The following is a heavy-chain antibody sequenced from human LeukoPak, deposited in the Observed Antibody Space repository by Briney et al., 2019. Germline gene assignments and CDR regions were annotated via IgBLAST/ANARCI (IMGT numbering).Heavy chain of an antibody. CDR2: IIPGGGST. J-gene: IGHJ6*02. CDR3: AKTSPGTYSFDAMDV. D-gene: IGHD6-13*01. V-gene: IGHV3-23*01. CDR1: GFTFSNYV. Sequence: GGSLRLSCAGSGFTFSNYVMNWVRQAPGKGLEWVSTIIPGGGSTSYADSVKGRFTISRDNSKNTLYLQMNGLRAEDTAVYYCAKTSPGTYSFDAMDVWGQGTTVTFSS.